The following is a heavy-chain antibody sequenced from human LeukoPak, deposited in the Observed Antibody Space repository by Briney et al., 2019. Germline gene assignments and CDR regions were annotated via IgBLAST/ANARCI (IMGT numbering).Heavy chain of an antibody. Sequence: GGSLRLSCAASGFTFSNAWMSWVRQAPGKGLEWVGRIKSKTDGGTTDYAAPVKGRFTISRDDSKNTLYLQMNSLKTEDTAVYYCTTDLVPWELLLQGGADLDYRGQGTLVTVSS. J-gene: IGHJ4*02. CDR3: TTDLVPWELLLQGGADLDY. D-gene: IGHD1-26*01. CDR2: IKSKTDGGTT. V-gene: IGHV3-15*01. CDR1: GFTFSNAW.